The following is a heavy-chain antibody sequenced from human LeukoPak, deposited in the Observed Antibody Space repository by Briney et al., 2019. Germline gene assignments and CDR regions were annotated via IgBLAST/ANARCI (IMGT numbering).Heavy chain of an antibody. J-gene: IGHJ4*02. V-gene: IGHV1-18*04. Sequence: ASVRVSCKASGYAFETYAIAWVRQAPGRGLEWMGWVSARNGASESAAKLQGRVTMTTDTSTGTAYMELRSLKSDDTAVYYCARDCIGCHGFDYWGQGTLVTVSS. CDR2: VSARNGAS. CDR1: GYAFETYA. CDR3: ARDCIGCHGFDY. D-gene: IGHD2-15*01.